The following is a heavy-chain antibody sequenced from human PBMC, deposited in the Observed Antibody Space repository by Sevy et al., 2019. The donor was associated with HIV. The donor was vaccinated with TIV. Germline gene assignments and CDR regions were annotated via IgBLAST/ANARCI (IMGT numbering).Heavy chain of an antibody. D-gene: IGHD3-10*01. V-gene: IGHV1-2*02. Sequence: ASVKVSCKASGYTFTGYYMHWERQAPGLGLEWMGWINPNSGGTNYAQKFQGRVTMTRETSISTAYMELSRLRSDDTAVYYCARDPPGGGYYYYYGMDVWGQGTTVTVSS. CDR2: INPNSGGT. CDR1: GYTFTGYY. J-gene: IGHJ6*02. CDR3: ARDPPGGGYYYYYGMDV.